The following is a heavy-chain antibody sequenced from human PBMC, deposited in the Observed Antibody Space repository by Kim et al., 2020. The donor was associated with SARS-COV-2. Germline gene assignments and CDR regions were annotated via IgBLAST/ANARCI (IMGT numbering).Heavy chain of an antibody. CDR2: ISGSGSAI. Sequence: GGSLRLSCSASGFTFSDFYMSWIRQAPGKGLEWISYISGSGSAIYYADSLNGRFTISRDNAKKSLYLQMNNLRADDTTVYYCARDSATTVDFWGRGTLDTVSA. D-gene: IGHD4-4*01. V-gene: IGHV3-11*01. CDR3: ARDSATTVDF. J-gene: IGHJ4*02. CDR1: GFTFSDFY.